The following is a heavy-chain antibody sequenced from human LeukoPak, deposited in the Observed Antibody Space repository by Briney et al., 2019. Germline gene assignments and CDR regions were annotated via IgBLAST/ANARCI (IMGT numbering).Heavy chain of an antibody. D-gene: IGHD2-2*01. J-gene: IGHJ4*02. CDR3: ARLLGYCSSTSCSGSDY. Sequence: GASVKVSCKASGYTFTSYGISWVRQAPGQGLEWMGLISAYNGNTNYAQKFQGRVTITADESTSTAYMELSSLRSEDTAVYYCARLLGYCSSTSCSGSDYWGQGTLVTVSS. CDR2: ISAYNGNT. CDR1: GYTFTSYG. V-gene: IGHV1-18*01.